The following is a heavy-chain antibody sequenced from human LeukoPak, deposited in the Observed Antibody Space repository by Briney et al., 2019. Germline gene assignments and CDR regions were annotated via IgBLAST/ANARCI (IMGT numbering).Heavy chain of an antibody. D-gene: IGHD1-1*01. J-gene: IGHJ5*02. CDR1: GDSISGYY. V-gene: IGHV4-59*01. CDR2: IYYSGST. CDR3: ASSYRYGDSWFDP. Sequence: SETLSLTCTVSGDSISGYYWSWIRQPPAKGQERIGYIYYSGSTNYNPSLKSRVTISVDTSKNQFSLKLSSVTAADTAVYFCASSYRYGDSWFDPWGQGTLVTVTS.